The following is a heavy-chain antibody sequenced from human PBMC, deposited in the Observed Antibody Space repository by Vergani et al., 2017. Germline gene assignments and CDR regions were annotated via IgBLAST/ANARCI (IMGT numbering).Heavy chain of an antibody. Sequence: QVQLQESGPGLVKPSETLSLTCTVSGGSISSYYWSWIRQPPGKGLEWIGYIYYSGSTNYNPSLKNRVTISVDTSKNQFSLKLSSVTAADTAVYYCARQGGYGYGLYGMDVWGQGTTVTVSS. CDR2: IYYSGST. J-gene: IGHJ6*02. CDR3: ARQGGYGYGLYGMDV. D-gene: IGHD5-18*01. V-gene: IGHV4-59*08. CDR1: GGSISSYY.